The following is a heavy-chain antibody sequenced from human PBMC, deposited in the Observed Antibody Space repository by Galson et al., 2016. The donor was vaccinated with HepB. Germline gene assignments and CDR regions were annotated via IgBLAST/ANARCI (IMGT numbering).Heavy chain of an antibody. CDR3: ARGVQEDFWSGYSADYFDY. CDR1: GYTFRSYG. Sequence: QSGAEVKKPGASVRVSCKAYGYTFRSYGISWVRQAPGQGLEWMGWISGYSGKTNYAQKFQGRVTMTTDTSTRIASMELRNLRSDDTAVYYCARGVQEDFWSGYSADYFDYWGQGTLVIVAS. CDR2: ISGYSGKT. J-gene: IGHJ4*02. V-gene: IGHV1-18*04. D-gene: IGHD3-3*01.